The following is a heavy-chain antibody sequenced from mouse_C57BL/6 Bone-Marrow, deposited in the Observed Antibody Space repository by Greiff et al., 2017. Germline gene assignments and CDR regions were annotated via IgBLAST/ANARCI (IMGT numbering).Heavy chain of an antibody. J-gene: IGHJ3*01. CDR1: GYTFTDYY. V-gene: IGHV1-19*01. Sequence: VQLQQSGPVLVKPGASVKMSCKASGYTFTDYYMNWVKQSHGKSLEWIGVINPYNGGTSYNQKFKGKATLTVDKSSSTAYMELNSLTSEDSAVYCCARGLGGSSWFAYWGQGTLVTVSA. CDR3: ARGLGGSSWFAY. D-gene: IGHD1-1*01. CDR2: INPYNGGT.